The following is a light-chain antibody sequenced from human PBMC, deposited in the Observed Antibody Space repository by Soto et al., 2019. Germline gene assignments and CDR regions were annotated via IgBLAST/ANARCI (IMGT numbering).Light chain of an antibody. CDR3: GTWDYSLSAVV. CDR2: DTN. V-gene: IGLV1-51*01. Sequence: QSVLTQPPSVSAAPGQTITISCSGSNSNVGNNFVSWYQHLPGTAPKLLIYDTNKRPSGIPDRFFGSKSGTSATLGITGLQTGDEADYFCGTWDYSLSAVVFGGGTKLTVL. CDR1: NSNVGNNF. J-gene: IGLJ2*01.